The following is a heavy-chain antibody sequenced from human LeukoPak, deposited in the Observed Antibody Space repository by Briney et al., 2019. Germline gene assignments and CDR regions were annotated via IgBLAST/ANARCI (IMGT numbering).Heavy chain of an antibody. CDR1: GDSVSRNSAA. Sequence: SQTLSLTCAISGDSVSRNSAAWNWVRQSPSRGLEWLARTYYRSEWYNDYAVSLKSRVTINPDTSKNHFSLHLNSVTPEDTAVYYCTREVESAFDYWGQGTLVTVSS. CDR3: TREVESAFDY. D-gene: IGHD1-1*01. V-gene: IGHV6-1*01. J-gene: IGHJ4*02. CDR2: TYYRSEWYN.